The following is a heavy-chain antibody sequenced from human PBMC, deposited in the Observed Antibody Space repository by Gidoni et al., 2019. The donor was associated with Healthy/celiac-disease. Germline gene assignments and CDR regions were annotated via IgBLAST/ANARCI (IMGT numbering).Heavy chain of an antibody. J-gene: IGHJ4*02. V-gene: IGHV4-30-4*01. Sequence: QVQLQESGPGLVKPSQTLSLTCTVPGGSISSGDYYWSWIRQPPGKGLEWIGYIYYSGSTYYNPSLKSRVTISVDTSKNQFSLKLSSVTAADTAVYYCARYGVVVPAANLAFDYWGQGTLVTVSS. CDR3: ARYGVVVPAANLAFDY. CDR2: IYYSGST. D-gene: IGHD2-2*01. CDR1: GGSISSGDYY.